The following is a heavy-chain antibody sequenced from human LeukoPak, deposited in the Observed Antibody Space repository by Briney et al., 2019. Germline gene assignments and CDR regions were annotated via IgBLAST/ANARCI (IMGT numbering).Heavy chain of an antibody. J-gene: IGHJ4*02. Sequence: SETLSLTCTVSGGSISSSSYYWGWIRQPPGKGLEWIGSIYYSGSTYYNPSLKSRVTISVDTSKNQFSLKLSSVTAADTAVYYCARHNYGSGSYYPYYFDYWGQGTLVTVSS. CDR1: GGSISSSSYY. CDR2: IYYSGST. V-gene: IGHV4-39*01. CDR3: ARHNYGSGSYYPYYFDY. D-gene: IGHD3-10*01.